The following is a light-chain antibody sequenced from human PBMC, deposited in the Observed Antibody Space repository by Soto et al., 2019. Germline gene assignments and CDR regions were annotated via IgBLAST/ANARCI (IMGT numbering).Light chain of an antibody. J-gene: IGKJ1*01. CDR1: QTISSW. CDR3: QHYNSYSEA. Sequence: EIQMTQSPSTLSGSVGDRFTITRLASQTISSWLAWYQQKPGKARKLLIYKASTLKSGVTSRFSGSGSGTEFTLTISSLQPDDFATYYCQHYNSYSEAVGQVTKVEIK. V-gene: IGKV1-5*03. CDR2: KAS.